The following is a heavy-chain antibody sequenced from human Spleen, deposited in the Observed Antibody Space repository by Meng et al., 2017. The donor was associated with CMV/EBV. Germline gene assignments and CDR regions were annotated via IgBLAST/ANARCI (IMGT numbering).Heavy chain of an antibody. CDR2: INPYSGGT. Sequence: ASVKVSCKAYGYTFTGYYIHWVRQAPDRGLEWMGWINPYSGGTNYARNFEARVTMTRDTSITTVYMELTSLTSDDSAVYYCARASDILPPPNWFDPWGQGTLVTVSS. J-gene: IGHJ5*02. CDR1: GYTFTGYY. D-gene: IGHD1-26*01. V-gene: IGHV1-2*02. CDR3: ARASDILPPPNWFDP.